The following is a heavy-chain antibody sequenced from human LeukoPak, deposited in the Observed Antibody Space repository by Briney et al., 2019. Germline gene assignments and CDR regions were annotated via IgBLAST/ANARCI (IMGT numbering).Heavy chain of an antibody. V-gene: IGHV4-34*01. D-gene: IGHD5-18*01. CDR2: INHSGST. CDR3: ARGGYSYAFGNWFDP. Sequence: SETLSLTCAVDGGSFSGYYWSWIRQPPGKGLEWIGEINHSGSTNYNPSLKSRVTISVDTSKNQFSLKLSSVTAADTAVYYCARGGYSYAFGNWFDPWGQGTLVTVSS. CDR1: GGSFSGYY. J-gene: IGHJ5*02.